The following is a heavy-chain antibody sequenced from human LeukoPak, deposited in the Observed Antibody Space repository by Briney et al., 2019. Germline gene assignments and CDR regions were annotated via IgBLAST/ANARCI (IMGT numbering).Heavy chain of an antibody. CDR1: GVPISSYY. CDR3: AGRDYGGNSGFDY. J-gene: IGHJ4*02. V-gene: IGHV4-59*08. CDR2: IYYSGST. Sequence: SETLSLTCTVSGVPISSYYWSWLRQPPGKGLEGIGYIYYSGSTNYNPSLKSRVTISVDTSKNQFSLKLSSVSAADTAVYYCAGRDYGGNSGFDYWGQGTLVTVSS. D-gene: IGHD4-23*01.